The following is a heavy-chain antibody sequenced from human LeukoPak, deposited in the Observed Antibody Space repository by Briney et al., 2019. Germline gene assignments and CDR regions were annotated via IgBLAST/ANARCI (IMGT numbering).Heavy chain of an antibody. J-gene: IGHJ6*03. D-gene: IGHD2-15*01. CDR1: GYTFTSYD. CDR2: MNPNSGNT. Sequence: ASVKVSCKASGYTFTSYDINWVRQATGQGLEWMGWMNPNSGNTGYAQKFQGRVTMTRNISISTAYMQLSSLRSEDTAVYYCARGPNIYCSGGSCYYYMDVWGKGTTVTVSS. V-gene: IGHV1-8*01. CDR3: ARGPNIYCSGGSCYYYMDV.